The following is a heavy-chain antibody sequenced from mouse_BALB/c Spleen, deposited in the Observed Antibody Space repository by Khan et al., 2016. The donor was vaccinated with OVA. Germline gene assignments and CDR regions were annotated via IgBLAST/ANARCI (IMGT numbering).Heavy chain of an antibody. D-gene: IGHD1-1*01. V-gene: IGHV3-2*02. CDR1: AYSITSGYA. J-gene: IGHJ2*01. Sequence: VQLKQSGPGLVKPSQSLSLTCTFTAYSITSGYAWNWIRQFPGNKLEWMGYISYSGVTSYTPSLKSRISITRDTSKNQFFLQLNSVTTEDTATYYCARGNYYGYYFDYWGQGTTLTVSS. CDR2: ISYSGVT. CDR3: ARGNYYGYYFDY.